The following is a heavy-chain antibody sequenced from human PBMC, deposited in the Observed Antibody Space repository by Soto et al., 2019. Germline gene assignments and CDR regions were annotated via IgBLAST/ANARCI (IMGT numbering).Heavy chain of an antibody. V-gene: IGHV1-8*01. D-gene: IGHD3-16*01. Sequence: ASVKVSCKASGYSFTNNDVSWVRQATGQGLGWMGWMNPGSGDTGYAQKFQGRVTMTRDISIATAYMELSSLRSDDTAIYYCARMATFGSLNWFDPWGQGTLVTVSS. J-gene: IGHJ5*02. CDR3: ARMATFGSLNWFDP. CDR2: MNPGSGDT. CDR1: GYSFTNND.